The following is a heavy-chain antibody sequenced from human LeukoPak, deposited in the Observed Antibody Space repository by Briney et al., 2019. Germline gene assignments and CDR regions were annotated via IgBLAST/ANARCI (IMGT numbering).Heavy chain of an antibody. J-gene: IGHJ6*02. V-gene: IGHV3-33*01. Sequence: GGSLRLSCAASGFTFSSYGMHWVRQAPGKGLEWVAVKWYDGSNKYYADSVKGRFTISRDNSKNTLYLQMKSLRAEDTAVYYCARDLCGGGYCYGMDVRGQGTTVTVSS. CDR1: GFTFSSYG. D-gene: IGHD3-16*01. CDR2: KWYDGSNK. CDR3: ARDLCGGGYCYGMDV.